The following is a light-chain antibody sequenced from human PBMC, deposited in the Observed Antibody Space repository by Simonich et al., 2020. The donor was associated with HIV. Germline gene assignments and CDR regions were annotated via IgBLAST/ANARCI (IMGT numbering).Light chain of an antibody. CDR1: QSVSSN. J-gene: IGKJ1*01. CDR2: GAS. Sequence: EIVMTQSPATLSVSPGERATPSCRASQSVSSNLAWYQQKPGQPPRLLIYGASTRATGIPARFSGSGSGTEFTLTISSLQSEDFAVYYCQQYNNWPQTFGQGTKVEIK. CDR3: QQYNNWPQT. V-gene: IGKV3-15*01.